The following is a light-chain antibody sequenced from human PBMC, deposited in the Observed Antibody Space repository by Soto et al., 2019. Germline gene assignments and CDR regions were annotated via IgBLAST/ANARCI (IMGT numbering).Light chain of an antibody. CDR2: DVG. V-gene: IGLV2-14*01. CDR3: SSYTTIKTYV. J-gene: IGLJ1*01. CDR1: SSDVGAYNF. Sequence: QSALSQPASVSGSPGQSIAIFCTGTSSDVGAYNFVPWYQQHPDQAPKLILYDVGNRPPGVSNRFSGSKSGDSASLTISGLQAEDEADYYCSSYTTIKTYVFGTGTKVTVL.